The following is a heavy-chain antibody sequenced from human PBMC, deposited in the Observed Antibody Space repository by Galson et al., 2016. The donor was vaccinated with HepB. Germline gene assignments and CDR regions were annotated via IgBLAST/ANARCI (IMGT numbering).Heavy chain of an antibody. J-gene: IGHJ6*04. CDR1: GGSISGYY. D-gene: IGHD3-16*01. CDR2: IYYSGST. V-gene: IGHV4-59*01. Sequence: SETLSLTCTVSGGSISGYYWSWIRQPPGKGLDWIGSIYYSGSTNYYPSLRSRVTMSVDTSKNQFSLKLSSVTAADTAVYYCARDLGIATPPYTMDVWGKGTTVTVSS. CDR3: ARDLGIATPPYTMDV.